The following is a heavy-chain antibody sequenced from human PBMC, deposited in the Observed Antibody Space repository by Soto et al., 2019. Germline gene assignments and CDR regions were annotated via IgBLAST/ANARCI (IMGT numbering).Heavy chain of an antibody. CDR1: GGSVSSGSYY. D-gene: IGHD6-13*01. Sequence: QVQLQESGPGLVKPSETLSLTCTVSGGSVSSGSYYWSWIRQPPGKGLEWIGYIYYSGSTNYNPSLKRRVTISVDTSKNQFSLKLSSVTAADTAVYYCASGGAAAGTPFNVWGQGTTVTVSS. J-gene: IGHJ6*02. V-gene: IGHV4-61*01. CDR2: IYYSGST. CDR3: ASGGAAAGTPFNV.